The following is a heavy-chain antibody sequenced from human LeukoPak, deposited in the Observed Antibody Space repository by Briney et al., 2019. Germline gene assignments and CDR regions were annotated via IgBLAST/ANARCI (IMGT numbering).Heavy chain of an antibody. CDR2: INHSGST. CDR3: ARPQYSSGWYGHYFDY. D-gene: IGHD6-19*01. V-gene: IGHV4-39*07. Sequence: SETLSLTCTVSGGSITSRSNYWGWIRQPPGKGLEWIGEINHSGSTNYNPSLKSRVTISVDTSKNQFSLKLSSVTAADTAVYYCARPQYSSGWYGHYFDYWGQGTLVTVSS. CDR1: GGSITSRSNY. J-gene: IGHJ4*02.